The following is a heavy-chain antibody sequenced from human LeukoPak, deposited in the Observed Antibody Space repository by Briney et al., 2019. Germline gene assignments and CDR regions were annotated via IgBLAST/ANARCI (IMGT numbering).Heavy chain of an antibody. Sequence: SETLSLTCSVSGYSISSGYYWDWIRQPPGKGLEWIGSIYHSGTTYYSPSLKSRVTISVDTSKNQFSLKLGSVTAADTAVYYCARETPPGSGYDYWGQGTLVTVPS. CDR3: ARETPPGSGYDY. J-gene: IGHJ4*02. V-gene: IGHV4-38-2*02. CDR1: GYSISSGYY. CDR2: IYHSGTT. D-gene: IGHD3-22*01.